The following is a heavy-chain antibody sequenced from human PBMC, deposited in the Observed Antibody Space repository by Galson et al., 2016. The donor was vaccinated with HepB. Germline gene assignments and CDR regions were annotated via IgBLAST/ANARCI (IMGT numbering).Heavy chain of an antibody. CDR2: ISSSSTYK. J-gene: IGHJ5*02. D-gene: IGHD3-10*01. Sequence: SLRLSCAASGFAFSAYTLNWIRQAPGKGLEWVSSISSSSTYKYYADSVKGRFTISRDNAKNSVYLQMHSLRGDDTDLYHCARGLGPGEEWFGVFFAWGQGTLVTVSS. V-gene: IGHV3-21*01. CDR3: ARGLGPGEEWFGVFFA. CDR1: GFAFSAYT.